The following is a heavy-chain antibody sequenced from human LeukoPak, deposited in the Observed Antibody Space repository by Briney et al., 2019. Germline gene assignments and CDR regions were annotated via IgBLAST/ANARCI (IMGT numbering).Heavy chain of an antibody. CDR2: IKQDGSEK. D-gene: IGHD3-22*01. CDR1: GFTFSSYW. V-gene: IGHV3-7*01. Sequence: GGSLRLSCAASGFTFSSYWMSWVRQAPGKGLEWVANIKQDGSEKYYADSVTGRFTISRDNAKNSLYLQMNSLRAEDTAVYYWAIEADYYDSVNTMVPWAKGTLVTVSS. CDR3: AIEADYYDSVNTMVP. J-gene: IGHJ5*02.